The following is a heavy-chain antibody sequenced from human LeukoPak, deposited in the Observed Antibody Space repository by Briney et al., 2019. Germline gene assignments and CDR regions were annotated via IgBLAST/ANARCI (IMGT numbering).Heavy chain of an antibody. Sequence: PSETLSLTCTVSGGSISSNSYYWGWIRQPPGKGLEWIGNIYYRGSTYYNPSLKSRVTISVDTSKNQFSLKLSSVTAADTAVYYCARDGSYSSGWHTFDYWGQGTLVTVSS. D-gene: IGHD6-19*01. CDR2: IYYRGST. CDR1: GGSISSNSYY. J-gene: IGHJ4*02. CDR3: ARDGSYSSGWHTFDY. V-gene: IGHV4-39*02.